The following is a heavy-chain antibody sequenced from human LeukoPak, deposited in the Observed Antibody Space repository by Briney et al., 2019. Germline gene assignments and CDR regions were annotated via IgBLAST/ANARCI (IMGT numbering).Heavy chain of an antibody. Sequence: SETLSLTCTVSGDFISPHRLSWIRQPPGKGLEWIGYIYYSGSTNYNPSLKSRVTISVDTSKNQFSLKLSSVTAADTAVYYCARDLLYKGGSYFDYWGQGTLVTVSS. CDR3: ARDLLYKGGSYFDY. V-gene: IGHV4-59*11. CDR1: GDFISPHR. J-gene: IGHJ4*02. CDR2: IYYSGST. D-gene: IGHD1-26*01.